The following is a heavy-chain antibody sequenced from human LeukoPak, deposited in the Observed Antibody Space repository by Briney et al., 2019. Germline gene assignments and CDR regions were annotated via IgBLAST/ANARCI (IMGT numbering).Heavy chain of an antibody. V-gene: IGHV3-30*04. CDR3: ARGAAMGYDY. Sequence: PGGSMRLSCAASGFTFSSYAMHWVRQAPGKGLEWVAVISYDGSNKYYADSVKGRFTISRDNSKNTLYLQMNSLRAEDTAVYYCARGAAMGYDYWGQGTLVTVSS. CDR1: GFTFSSYA. J-gene: IGHJ4*02. D-gene: IGHD5-18*01. CDR2: ISYDGSNK.